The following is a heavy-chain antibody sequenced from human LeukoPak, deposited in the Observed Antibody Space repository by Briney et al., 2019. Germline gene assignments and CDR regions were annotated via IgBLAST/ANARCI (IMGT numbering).Heavy chain of an antibody. CDR2: MNPNSGNT. CDR1: GYTFTSYD. D-gene: IGHD1-26*01. V-gene: IGHV1-8*01. J-gene: IGHJ5*02. Sequence: ASVKVSCKASGYTFTSYDISWVRQATGQGLEWMGWMNPNSGNTGYAQKFQGRVTMTRNTSISTAYMELSSLRSEDTAVYYCARDNSVGNIAWWFDPWGQGTLVTVSS. CDR3: ARDNSVGNIAWWFDP.